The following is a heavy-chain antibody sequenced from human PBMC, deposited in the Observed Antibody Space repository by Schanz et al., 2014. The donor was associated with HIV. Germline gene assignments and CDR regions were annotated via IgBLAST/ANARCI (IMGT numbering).Heavy chain of an antibody. CDR2: INPNSGGT. Sequence: QVQLVQSGAEVKKPGASVKVSCKASTFTFTDYYIHWVRHAPGQGLEWMGWINPNSGGTNYAQKFQGRVTMTRDTSISTAYMELSRLRSDDTAVYYCASDLSVYSSSSSVWGQGTTVTVSS. CDR1: TFTFTDYY. D-gene: IGHD6-13*01. CDR3: ASDLSVYSSSSSV. V-gene: IGHV1-2*02. J-gene: IGHJ6*02.